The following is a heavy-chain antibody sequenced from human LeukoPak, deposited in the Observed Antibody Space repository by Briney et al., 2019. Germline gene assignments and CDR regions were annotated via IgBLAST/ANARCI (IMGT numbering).Heavy chain of an antibody. CDR3: AKDERSGWYTYGMDV. CDR1: GFTFSSYA. V-gene: IGHV3-23*01. CDR2: ISGSGGST. D-gene: IGHD6-19*01. Sequence: GGSLRLSCAASGFTFSSYAMSWVRQAPGKGLEWVSAISGSGGSTYYADSVKGRFTISRDNSKNTLYLQMNSLRAEDTAVYYCAKDERSGWYTYGMDVWGQGTTVTVSS. J-gene: IGHJ6*02.